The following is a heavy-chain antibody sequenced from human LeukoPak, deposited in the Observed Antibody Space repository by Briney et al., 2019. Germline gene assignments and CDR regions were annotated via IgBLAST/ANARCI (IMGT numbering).Heavy chain of an antibody. CDR1: GGSISSYY. CDR2: IYTSGST. J-gene: IGHJ6*03. V-gene: IGHV4-4*07. CDR3: ARVMTYGSGSYYSTPDYYYMDV. Sequence: SETLSLTCTVSGGSISSYYWSRIRQPAGKGLEWIGRIYTSGSTNYNPSLKSRVTMSVDTSKNQFSLKLSSVTAADTAVYYCARVMTYGSGSYYSTPDYYYMDVWGKGTTVTISS. D-gene: IGHD3-10*01.